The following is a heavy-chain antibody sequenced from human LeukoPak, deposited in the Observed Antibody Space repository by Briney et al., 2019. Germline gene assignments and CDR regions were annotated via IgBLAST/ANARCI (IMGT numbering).Heavy chain of an antibody. CDR2: IYHSGST. CDR3: ARENYYGSGSYQDY. CDR1: GGSISSGGYS. V-gene: IGHV4-30-2*01. Sequence: PSQTLSLTCAVSGGSISSGGYSWNWIRQPPGKGLEWIGYIYHSGSTYYNPSLKSRVTISVDRSKNQFSLKLSSVTAADTAVYYCARENYYGSGSYQDYWGQGTLVTVSS. J-gene: IGHJ4*02. D-gene: IGHD3-10*01.